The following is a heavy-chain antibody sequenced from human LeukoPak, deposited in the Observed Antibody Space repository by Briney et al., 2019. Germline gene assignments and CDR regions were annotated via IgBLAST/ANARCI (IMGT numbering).Heavy chain of an antibody. V-gene: IGHV3-23*01. D-gene: IGHD6-19*01. CDR2: ISGSGGST. J-gene: IGHJ5*02. CDR3: ARDRYSNGWPTWGLDP. Sequence: QSGGSLRLSCAASGFTFSSYAMSWVRQAPGKGLEWVSAISGSGGSTYYADSVKGRFTISRDNSKNTLFLQMNSLRAEDTAVYYCARDRYSNGWPTWGLDPWGQGTLVTVSS. CDR1: GFTFSSYA.